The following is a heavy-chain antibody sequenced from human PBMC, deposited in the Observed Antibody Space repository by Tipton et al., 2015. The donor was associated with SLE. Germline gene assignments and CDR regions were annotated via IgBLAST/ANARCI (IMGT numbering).Heavy chain of an antibody. D-gene: IGHD1-1*01. CDR2: IYTTGNT. Sequence: TLSLTCTVSDYSFRSDSYWGWIRQPPGRGLEWIGYIYTTGNTKYNPSLKSRVTISGDTSKNQFSLRLNSLTAADTAVYYCARVGQLSPDAFDIWGQGTMLTVSS. CDR1: DYSFRSDSY. V-gene: IGHV4-4*08. J-gene: IGHJ3*02. CDR3: ARVGQLSPDAFDI.